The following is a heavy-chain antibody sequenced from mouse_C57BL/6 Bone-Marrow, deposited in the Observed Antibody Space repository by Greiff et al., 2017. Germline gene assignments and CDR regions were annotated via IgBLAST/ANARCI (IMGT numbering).Heavy chain of an antibody. V-gene: IGHV1-4*01. Sequence: QVQLQQSGAELARPGASVKMSCKASGYTFTSYTMHWVKQRPGQGLEWIGYINPSSGYTKYNQKFKDKATLTADKSSSTAYMQLSSLTSEDSAVYYCARWGSGSAWLAYWGQGTLVTVSA. CDR1: GYTFTSYT. CDR3: ARWGSGSAWLAY. D-gene: IGHD1-3*01. J-gene: IGHJ3*01. CDR2: INPSSGYT.